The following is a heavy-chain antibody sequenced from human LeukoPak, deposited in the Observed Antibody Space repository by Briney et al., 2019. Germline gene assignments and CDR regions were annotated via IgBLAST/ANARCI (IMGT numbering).Heavy chain of an antibody. Sequence: ASVKVSCKASGYTFTGYYMHWVRQAPGQGLEWMGWINPNSGGTNYAQKFQGRVTMTRDTSISTAYMELSRLRSDDTAVYYCARNIVVVVAATAHQNWFDPWGQGTLVTVSS. V-gene: IGHV1-2*02. D-gene: IGHD2-15*01. CDR1: GYTFTGYY. CDR3: ARNIVVVVAATAHQNWFDP. J-gene: IGHJ5*02. CDR2: INPNSGGT.